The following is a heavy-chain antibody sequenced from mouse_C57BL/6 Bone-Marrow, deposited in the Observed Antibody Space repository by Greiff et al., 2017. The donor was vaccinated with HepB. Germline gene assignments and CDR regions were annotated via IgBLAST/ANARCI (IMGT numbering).Heavy chain of an antibody. J-gene: IGHJ4*01. CDR1: GYTFTSYW. Sequence: QVHVKQPGAELVRPGSSVKLSCKASGYTFTSYWMHWVKQRPIQGLEWIGNIDPSDSETHYNQKFKDKATLTVDKSSSTAYMQLSSLTSEDSAVYYCAAPITTVVARWYAMDYWGQGTSVTVSS. D-gene: IGHD1-1*01. CDR3: AAPITTVVARWYAMDY. CDR2: IDPSDSET. V-gene: IGHV1-52*01.